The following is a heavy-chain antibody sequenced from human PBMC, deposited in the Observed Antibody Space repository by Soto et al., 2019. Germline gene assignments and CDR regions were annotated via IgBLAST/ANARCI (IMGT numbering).Heavy chain of an antibody. CDR2: ISYDGSNK. V-gene: IGHV3-30*18. Sequence: QVQLVESGGGVVQPGRSLRLSCAASGFTFSSYGMHWVRQAPGKGLEWVAVISYDGSNKYYADSVNGRFTISRDNSKNTVYLQMNSLRAEDTAVYYCAQDFRDSSGWYGHHDIWGQGTMVTVSS. CDR3: AQDFRDSSGWYGHHDI. J-gene: IGHJ3*02. D-gene: IGHD6-19*01. CDR1: GFTFSSYG.